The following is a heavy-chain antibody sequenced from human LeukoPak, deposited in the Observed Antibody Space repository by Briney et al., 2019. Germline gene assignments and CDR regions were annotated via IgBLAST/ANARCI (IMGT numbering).Heavy chain of an antibody. V-gene: IGHV3-48*01. Sequence: GGSLRLSCAASGFTFSNHNMDWVRQAPGKGLEWISYIRGRGEAIFYADSVQGRFTISRDNAKNSIYLQMNGLTAEDTAVYYCARTYGSGSLDYGGQGTLVTVSS. J-gene: IGHJ4*02. CDR3: ARTYGSGSLDY. CDR2: IRGRGEAI. D-gene: IGHD2-15*01. CDR1: GFTFSNHN.